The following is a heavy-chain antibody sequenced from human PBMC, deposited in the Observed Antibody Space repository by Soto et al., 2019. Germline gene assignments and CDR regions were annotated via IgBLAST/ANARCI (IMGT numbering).Heavy chain of an antibody. J-gene: IGHJ6*03. CDR1: GFTFSSYA. CDR3: AKLYGVYDYYYYYYMDV. CDR2: ISGSGGST. V-gene: IGHV3-23*01. Sequence: GGSLRLSCAASGFTFSSYAMSWVRQAPGKGLEWVSAISGSGGSTYYADSVKGRFTISRDNSKNTLYLQMNSLRAEDTAVYYCAKLYGVYDYYYYYYMDVWGKGTTVTVSS. D-gene: IGHD4-17*01.